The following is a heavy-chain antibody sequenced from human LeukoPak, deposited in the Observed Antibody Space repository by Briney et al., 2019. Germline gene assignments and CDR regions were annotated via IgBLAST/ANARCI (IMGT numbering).Heavy chain of an antibody. V-gene: IGHV1-8*02. D-gene: IGHD3-3*01. CDR3: ARVWSYYDFWSGSHHYYYYYGMDV. CDR2: MNPNSGNT. CDR1: GGTFSSYD. Sequence: APVKVSCKASGGTFSSYDINWVRQATGQGLEWMGWMNPNSGNTGYAQKFQGRVTMTRNTSISTAYMELSSLRSEDTAVYYCARVWSYYDFWSGSHHYYYYYGMDVWGQGTTITVSS. J-gene: IGHJ6*02.